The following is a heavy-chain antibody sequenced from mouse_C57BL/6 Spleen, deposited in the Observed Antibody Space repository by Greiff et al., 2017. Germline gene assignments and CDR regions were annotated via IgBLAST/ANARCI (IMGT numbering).Heavy chain of an antibody. CDR1: GFSLTSYG. D-gene: IGHD2-2*01. V-gene: IGHV2-6-1*01. CDR3: ARHEGGYGAMDY. CDR2: IWSDGST. J-gene: IGHJ4*01. Sequence: VQLQQSGPGLVAPSQSLSITCTVSGFSLTSYGVHWVRQPPGKGLEWLVVIWSDGSTTYNSALKSRLSISKDNSKSQVFLKMNSLQTDDTAMYYCARHEGGYGAMDYWGQGTSVTVSS.